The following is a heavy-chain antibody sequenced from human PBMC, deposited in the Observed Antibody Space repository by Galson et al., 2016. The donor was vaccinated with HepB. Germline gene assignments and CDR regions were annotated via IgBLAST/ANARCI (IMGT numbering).Heavy chain of an antibody. CDR3: ARLVRGDLADNNSYRPGRYFDY. Sequence: QSGAEVKKPGESLKISCKGSGYTFSSYWIAWVRQMPGKGLEWMGIIYPGDSDTRYSPSFQGQVTISADKSISTAYLQCNSLKASDTAMYYCARLVRGDLADNNSYRPGRYFDYWGQGTLVTVSS. CDR2: IYPGDSDT. J-gene: IGHJ4*02. V-gene: IGHV5-51*01. D-gene: IGHD5-18*01. CDR1: GYTFSSYW.